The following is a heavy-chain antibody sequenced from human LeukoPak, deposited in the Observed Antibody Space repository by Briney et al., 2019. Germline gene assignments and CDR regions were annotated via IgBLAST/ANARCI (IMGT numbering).Heavy chain of an antibody. CDR3: AKDAPGIAVAGTGWFDP. Sequence: PGGSLRLSCAASGFTFSSYAMSWVRQAPGKGVEWVSAISGSGGSTYYADSVKGRFTISRDNSKNTLYLQMNSLRAEDTAVYYCAKDAPGIAVAGTGWFDPWGQGTLVTVSS. V-gene: IGHV3-23*01. CDR1: GFTFSSYA. CDR2: ISGSGGST. D-gene: IGHD6-19*01. J-gene: IGHJ5*02.